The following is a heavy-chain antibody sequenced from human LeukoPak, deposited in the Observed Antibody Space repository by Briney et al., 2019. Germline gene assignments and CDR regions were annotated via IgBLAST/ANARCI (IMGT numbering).Heavy chain of an antibody. J-gene: IGHJ4*02. CDR1: GGSFSGYY. CDR2: INHRGST. V-gene: IGHV4-34*01. D-gene: IGHD6-6*01. CDR3: ARGLRQLVRSWHY. Sequence: SETLSLTCAVYGGSFSGYYWSWIRQPPGKGLEWIGEINHRGSTNYNPSLKSRATISVDTSKNQFSLKLSSVTAADTAVYYCARGLRQLVRSWHYWGQGTLVTVSS.